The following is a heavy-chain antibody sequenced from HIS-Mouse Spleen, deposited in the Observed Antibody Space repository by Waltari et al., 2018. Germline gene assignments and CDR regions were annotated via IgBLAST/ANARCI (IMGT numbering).Heavy chain of an antibody. Sequence: QLQLQESGPGLVKPSEPLSLPCTVSGCSITSSSYHWGWIRQPPGKGLEWTGSIYYSGRTYYNPSLKSRVTISVDTSKNQFSLKLSSVTAADTAVYYCAREIPYSSSWYDWYFDLWGRGTLVTVSS. J-gene: IGHJ2*01. CDR1: GCSITSSSYH. V-gene: IGHV4-39*07. CDR3: AREIPYSSSWYDWYFDL. D-gene: IGHD6-13*01. CDR2: IYYSGRT.